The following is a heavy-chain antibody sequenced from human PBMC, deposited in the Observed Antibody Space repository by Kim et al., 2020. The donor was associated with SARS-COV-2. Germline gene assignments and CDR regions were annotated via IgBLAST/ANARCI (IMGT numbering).Heavy chain of an antibody. J-gene: IGHJ4*02. CDR3: ARTNVLRDFEGGY. CDR2: IYYSGST. V-gene: IGHV4-39*01. CDR1: GGSISSTGHY. D-gene: IGHD3-9*01. Sequence: SETLSLTCTVSGGSISSTGHYWGWIRQPPGKGLEWIGSIYYSGSTYYNPSLKSRVTISVDTSKNQFSLRLRSVTAADTAVYFCARTNVLRDFEGGYWGQG.